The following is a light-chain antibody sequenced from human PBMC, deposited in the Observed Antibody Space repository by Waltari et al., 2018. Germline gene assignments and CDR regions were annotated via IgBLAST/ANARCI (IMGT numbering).Light chain of an antibody. CDR1: QTVSSIS. V-gene: IGKV3-20*01. J-gene: IGKJ4*01. CDR3: QQYGDSPGG. Sequence: ELVLTQSPDTLSLSPGERATLSCRASQTVSSISLSWHQQKPGQAPRLLIYGTTNRPTGIPDRFSGSGSGTDFTLTISRLEPEDFAVYYCQQYGDSPGGFGGGTKVEIK. CDR2: GTT.